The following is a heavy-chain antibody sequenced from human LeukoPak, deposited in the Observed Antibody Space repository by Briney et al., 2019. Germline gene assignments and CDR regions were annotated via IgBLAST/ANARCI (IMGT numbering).Heavy chain of an antibody. V-gene: IGHV3-23*01. Sequence: GGSLRLSCAASGFTFSSYAMSWVRQAPGKGLEWVSAISGSGSSTYYADSVKGRFTISRDNSKNTLYLQMNSLRAEDTAVYYCAKDITMVRSYGMDVWGQGTTVTVSS. CDR1: GFTFSSYA. J-gene: IGHJ6*02. CDR3: AKDITMVRSYGMDV. CDR2: ISGSGSST. D-gene: IGHD3-10*01.